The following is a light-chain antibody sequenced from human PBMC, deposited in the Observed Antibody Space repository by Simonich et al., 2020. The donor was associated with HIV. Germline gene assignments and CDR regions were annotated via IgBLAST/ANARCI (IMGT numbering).Light chain of an antibody. V-gene: IGKV3-15*01. CDR2: GAS. Sequence: EIVLTQSPGTLSLSPGERATLSCRASQSVSSNLAWYQQKPGQAPRLLIYGASPRATGIPARFSGSGSGTEFTLTISSLQSEDFAVYYCQQYNNWPQTFGQGTKVEIK. J-gene: IGKJ1*01. CDR3: QQYNNWPQT. CDR1: QSVSSN.